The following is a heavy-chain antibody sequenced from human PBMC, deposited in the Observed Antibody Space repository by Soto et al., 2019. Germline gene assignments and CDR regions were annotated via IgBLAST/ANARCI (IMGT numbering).Heavy chain of an antibody. J-gene: IGHJ4*02. D-gene: IGHD3-22*01. Sequence: ASVKVSCKASGYTFSNYGVSWVRQAPGQGLEWMGWISAYNGDTNYAQKLQGRVTMTTDTSTSTAYMELRSLRSDDTAVYYCAIWFYYDSSGYENLDYWGQGTQVTVSS. V-gene: IGHV1-18*04. CDR2: ISAYNGDT. CDR1: GYTFSNYG. CDR3: AIWFYYDSSGYENLDY.